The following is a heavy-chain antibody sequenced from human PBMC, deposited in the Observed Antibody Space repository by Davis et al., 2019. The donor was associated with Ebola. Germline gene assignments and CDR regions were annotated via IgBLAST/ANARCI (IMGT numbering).Heavy chain of an antibody. CDR2: MNPNSGNT. J-gene: IGHJ6*02. Sequence: AASVKVSCKASGYTFTSYDINWVRQATGQGLEWMGWMNPNSGNTGYAQKFQGRVTMTRNTSISTAYMELSSLRSEDTAVYYCARGIVNVDWLSNYYYYYGMDVWGQGTTVTVSS. V-gene: IGHV1-8*01. D-gene: IGHD3-9*01. CDR1: GYTFTSYD. CDR3: ARGIVNVDWLSNYYYYYGMDV.